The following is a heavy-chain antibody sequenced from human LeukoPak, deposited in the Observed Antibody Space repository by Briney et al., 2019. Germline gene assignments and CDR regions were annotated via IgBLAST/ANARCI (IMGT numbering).Heavy chain of an antibody. CDR1: GFTFSSYA. CDR3: ATTRSGSYLLDY. J-gene: IGHJ4*02. D-gene: IGHD1-26*01. CDR2: ISGSGGST. Sequence: GGSLRLSCAASGFTFSSYAMSWVRQAPGKGLEWVSAISGSGGSTYYADSVKGRFTISRDNSKNTLYPQMNSLRDEDTAVYYCATTRSGSYLLDYWGQGTLVTVSS. V-gene: IGHV3-23*01.